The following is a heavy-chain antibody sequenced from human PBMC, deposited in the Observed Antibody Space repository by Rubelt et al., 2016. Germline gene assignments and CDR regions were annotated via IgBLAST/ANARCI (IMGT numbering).Heavy chain of an antibody. CDR2: ISSGSTTI. Sequence: EYGGGLVQPGGSLRLSCAASGFTFSSYAMSWVRQAPGKGLEWVSYISSGSTTIYYADSVKGRFTISRDNAKNSLYLQMNSLRDDDTAVYYCARPSGGYYRGPNDGMDVWGQGTTVTVSS. D-gene: IGHD3-3*01. CDR1: GFTFSSYA. V-gene: IGHV3-48*02. CDR3: ARPSGGYYRGPNDGMDV. J-gene: IGHJ6*02.